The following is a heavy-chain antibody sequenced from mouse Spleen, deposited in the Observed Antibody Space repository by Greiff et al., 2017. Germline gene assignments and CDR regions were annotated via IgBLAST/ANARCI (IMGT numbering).Heavy chain of an antibody. V-gene: IGHV3-1*01. CDR1: GYSITSGYD. D-gene: IGHD1-1*01. Sequence: EVKLVESGPGMVKPSQSLSLTCTVTGYSITSGYDWHWIRHFPGNKLEWMGYISYSGSTNYNPSLKSRISITHDTSKNHFFLKLNSVTTEDTATYYCARDHYYGSSYGYFDVWGAGTTVTVSS. CDR3: ARDHYYGSSYGYFDV. CDR2: ISYSGST. J-gene: IGHJ1*01.